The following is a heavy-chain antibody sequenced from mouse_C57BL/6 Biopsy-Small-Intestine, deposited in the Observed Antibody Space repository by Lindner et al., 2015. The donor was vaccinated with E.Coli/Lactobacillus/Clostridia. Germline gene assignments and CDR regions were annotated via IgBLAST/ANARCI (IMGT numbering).Heavy chain of an antibody. V-gene: IGHV1-14*01. CDR1: GYTFTSYV. CDR2: INPYNDGT. J-gene: IGHJ4*01. Sequence: VQLQESGPELVKPGTSVKMSCKASGYTFTSYVVHWLKQKPGQGLEWIGYINPYNDGTKYNEKFKGKATLTSDKSSSTAYMELSSLTSEDSAVYYCARGSLYSYGYAMDYWGQGTSVTVSS. CDR3: ARGSLYSYGYAMDY. D-gene: IGHD2-12*01.